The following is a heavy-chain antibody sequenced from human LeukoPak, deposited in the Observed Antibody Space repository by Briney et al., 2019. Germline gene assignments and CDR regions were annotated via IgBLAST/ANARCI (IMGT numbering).Heavy chain of an antibody. Sequence: GGSLRLSCAASGFTFSSYGMHWVRQAPGKGLEWVAVISYDGSNKYYADSVKGRFTISRDNSKNTLYPQMNSLRAEDTAVYYCAKEYGIYYDSSGYTPVFWGQGTLVTVSS. CDR3: AKEYGIYYDSSGYTPVF. CDR2: ISYDGSNK. D-gene: IGHD3-22*01. CDR1: GFTFSSYG. V-gene: IGHV3-30*18. J-gene: IGHJ4*02.